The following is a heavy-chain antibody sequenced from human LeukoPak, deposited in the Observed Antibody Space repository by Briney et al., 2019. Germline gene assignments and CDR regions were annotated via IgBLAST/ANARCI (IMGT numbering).Heavy chain of an antibody. CDR1: GGTFSSYA. CDR3: AREWTPPHSSSSLGFDY. Sequence: SVKVSCRASGGTFSSYAISWVRQAPGQGLEWMGGIIPIFGTANYAQKFQGRVTITADESTSTAYMELSSLRSEDTAVYYCAREWTPPHSSSSLGFDYWGQGTLVTVSS. J-gene: IGHJ4*02. V-gene: IGHV1-69*13. D-gene: IGHD6-6*01. CDR2: IIPIFGTA.